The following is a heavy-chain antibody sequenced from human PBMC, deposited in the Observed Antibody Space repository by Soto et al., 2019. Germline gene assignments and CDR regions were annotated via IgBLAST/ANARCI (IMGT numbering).Heavy chain of an antibody. CDR3: ARVGSSGYYDRRAFDY. CDR1: GGSISSYY. CDR2: IYYSGST. J-gene: IGHJ4*02. Sequence: PSETLSLTCTVSGGSISSYYWCWIRQPPGKGLEWIGYIYYSGSTNYNPSLKSRVTISVDTSKNQFSLKLSSVTAADTAVYYCARVGSSGYYDRRAFDYWGQGTLVTVSS. V-gene: IGHV4-59*01. D-gene: IGHD3-22*01.